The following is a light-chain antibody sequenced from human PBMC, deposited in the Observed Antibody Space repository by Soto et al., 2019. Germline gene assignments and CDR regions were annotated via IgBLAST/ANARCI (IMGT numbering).Light chain of an antibody. CDR2: DDS. Sequence: DRQMPPSHSTMSSTAVYRFPITGLASQSISSWLAWYQHKPGKAPKLLIYDDSSLESGVPSRFSGSGSGTEFTLTISSLQNDDFATYYCQQCNSYPWTFGQGTTVDIK. CDR3: QQCNSYPWT. J-gene: IGKJ1*01. CDR1: QSISSW. V-gene: IGKV1-5*01.